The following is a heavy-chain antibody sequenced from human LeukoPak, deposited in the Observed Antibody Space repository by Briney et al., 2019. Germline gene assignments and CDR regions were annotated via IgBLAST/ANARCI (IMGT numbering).Heavy chain of an antibody. CDR3: AKVRGTYSGGYFFDY. Sequence: GRSLRLFCAASGFTFDNYAMQWVRQAPGKGLEWLSSISWNSGYIGYADSVKGRFTISRDNAKNPLDLQMNSLRAEDTAFYYCAKVRGTYSGGYFFDYWGEGTLVTVSS. CDR1: GFTFDNYA. J-gene: IGHJ4*02. D-gene: IGHD6-19*01. CDR2: ISWNSGYI. V-gene: IGHV3-9*01.